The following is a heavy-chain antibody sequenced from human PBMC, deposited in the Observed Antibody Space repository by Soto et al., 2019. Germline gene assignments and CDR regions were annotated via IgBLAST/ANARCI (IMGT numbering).Heavy chain of an antibody. J-gene: IGHJ4*02. Sequence: PGGSLRLSCAASGFTFSSYAMSWVRQAPGKGLEWVSAISGSGGSTYYADSVKGRFTISRDNSKNTLYLQMNSLRAEDTAVYYCAKDRLIVVVPAATTQFDYWGQGTLVTVSS. V-gene: IGHV3-23*01. CDR3: AKDRLIVVVPAATTQFDY. D-gene: IGHD2-2*01. CDR2: ISGSGGST. CDR1: GFTFSSYA.